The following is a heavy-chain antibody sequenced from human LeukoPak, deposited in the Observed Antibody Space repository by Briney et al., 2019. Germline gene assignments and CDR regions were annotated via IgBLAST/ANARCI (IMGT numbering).Heavy chain of an antibody. D-gene: IGHD6-13*01. CDR1: GFTFSVYA. V-gene: IGHV3-23*01. CDR3: VRNSGGSAAHPFDY. Sequence: GSLRLSCVASGFTFSVYAMSWVRQAPGKGLEWVSGISGSGDSTFYADAVKGRFTISRDNSKNTLYLQMNSLRAEDTALYYCVRNSGGSAAHPFDYWGQGTLVTVSS. CDR2: ISGSGDST. J-gene: IGHJ4*02.